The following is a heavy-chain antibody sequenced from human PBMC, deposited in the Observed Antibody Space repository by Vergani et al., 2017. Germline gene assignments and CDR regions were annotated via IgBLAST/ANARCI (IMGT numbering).Heavy chain of an antibody. Sequence: QVQLQQWGAGLLKSSETLSLTCSVSFDSIRNLYCNCIRQPPGKGLEWIGSIHYSENTNYNPSLKTRVTISVDTSKNQFSLTLTSVTAADTAVYYCASDTHSGQRADRWGQGILVTVTS. CDR2: IHYSENT. D-gene: IGHD6-19*01. J-gene: IGHJ5*02. CDR1: FDSIRNLY. V-gene: IGHV4-59*11. CDR3: ASDTHSGQRADR.